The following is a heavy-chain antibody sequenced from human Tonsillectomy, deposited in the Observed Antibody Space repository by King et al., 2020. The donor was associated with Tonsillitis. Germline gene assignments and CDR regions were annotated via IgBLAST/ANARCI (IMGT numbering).Heavy chain of an antibody. CDR3: AKGCCSSTSCYYDFDY. V-gene: IGHV3-23*04. CDR1: GFTFGSYA. J-gene: IGHJ4*02. Sequence: VQLVESGGGLVQPGGSLRLSCSASGFTFGSYAMSWVRQAPGKGLEWVSAISCSGGSTDYADSVKGRFTISRDNTKNTLYLQMNSLRAEVTAVYYCAKGCCSSTSCYYDFDYWGQGTLVTVSS. D-gene: IGHD2-2*01. CDR2: ISCSGGST.